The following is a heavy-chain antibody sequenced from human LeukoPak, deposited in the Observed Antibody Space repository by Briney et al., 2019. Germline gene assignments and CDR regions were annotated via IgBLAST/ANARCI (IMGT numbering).Heavy chain of an antibody. Sequence: GGSLRLSCAASGFTFSDHYLDWVRQAPGKELELVGRTRNKANSFTTEYAASVKGRFTISRDDSKNSLYLQMNSLKTEDTAVYYCTSSAYGRGMDVWGQGTTVTVSS. CDR3: TSSAYGRGMDV. D-gene: IGHD5-12*01. CDR1: GFTFSDHY. V-gene: IGHV3-72*01. J-gene: IGHJ6*02. CDR2: TRNKANSFTT.